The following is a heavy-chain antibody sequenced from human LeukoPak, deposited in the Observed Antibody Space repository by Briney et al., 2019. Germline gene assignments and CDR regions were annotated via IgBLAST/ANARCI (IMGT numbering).Heavy chain of an antibody. CDR3: AKTVSNWYLDY. D-gene: IGHD6-13*01. CDR2: IWYDGISK. Sequence: GGSLRLSCAASGFSFGSFAMHWVRQAPGKGLEWVAIIWYDGISKYYADSVKGRFTISRDNSENTLYLQMNGLTAGDTAVYYCAKTVSNWYLDYWGQGTLVTVSS. J-gene: IGHJ4*02. V-gene: IGHV3-33*06. CDR1: GFSFGSFA.